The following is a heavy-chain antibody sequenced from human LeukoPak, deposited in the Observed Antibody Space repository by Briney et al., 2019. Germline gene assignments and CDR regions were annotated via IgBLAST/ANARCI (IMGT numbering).Heavy chain of an antibody. J-gene: IGHJ3*02. D-gene: IGHD1-26*01. CDR1: GFTFSSYG. CDR2: IWYDGSNK. V-gene: IGHV3-33*01. CDR3: ARYREPSGPDDAFDI. Sequence: PGGSLRLSCAASGFTFSSYGMHWVRQAPGKGLEWVAVIWYDGSNKYYADSVKGRFTISRDNSKNTLYLQMNSLRAEDTAVYHCARYREPSGPDDAFDIWGQGTMVTVSS.